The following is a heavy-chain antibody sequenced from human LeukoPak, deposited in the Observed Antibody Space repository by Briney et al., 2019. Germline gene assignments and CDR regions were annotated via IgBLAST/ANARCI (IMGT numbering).Heavy chain of an antibody. CDR3: VRGHSESPFHLFDY. Sequence: TGGSLRLSCAASGFTFTMYWMNWVRQAPGKGLEWVANIKQDGTKIYYVDSVKGRFTISRDNAKNSLYLQMNTLRAEDTAVYYCVRGHSESPFHLFDYWGQGTLVTVSS. D-gene: IGHD1-26*01. V-gene: IGHV3-7*01. CDR1: GFTFTMYW. CDR2: IKQDGTKI. J-gene: IGHJ4*02.